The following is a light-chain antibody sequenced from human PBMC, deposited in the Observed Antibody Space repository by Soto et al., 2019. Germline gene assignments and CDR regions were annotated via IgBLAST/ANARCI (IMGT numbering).Light chain of an antibody. CDR2: DAS. J-gene: IGKJ4*01. CDR1: QSISSW. Sequence: DIQMTQSPSTLSASVGDRVTITCRASQSISSWLAWYQQKPGKAPKLLIYDASTLESGVPSRFSGSGSGTEFTLTISSLQPDDFSTFYCQQYNSYPLTFGGGTKVDIK. V-gene: IGKV1-5*01. CDR3: QQYNSYPLT.